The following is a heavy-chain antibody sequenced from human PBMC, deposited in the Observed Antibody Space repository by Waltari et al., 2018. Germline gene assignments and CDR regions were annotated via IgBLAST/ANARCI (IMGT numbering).Heavy chain of an antibody. CDR2: IIPIFGTA. CDR1: GGTFSSYA. D-gene: IGHD1-26*01. J-gene: IGHJ6*02. CDR3: AREGSYGANYGMDV. Sequence: QMQLVQSGAEVKKTGSSVKVSCKASGGTFSSYAISWVRQAPGQGLEWMGGIIPIFGTANYAQKFQCRVTITSDKSTSTAYMELSSLRSEDTAVYYCAREGSYGANYGMDVWGQGTTVTVSS. V-gene: IGHV1-69*06.